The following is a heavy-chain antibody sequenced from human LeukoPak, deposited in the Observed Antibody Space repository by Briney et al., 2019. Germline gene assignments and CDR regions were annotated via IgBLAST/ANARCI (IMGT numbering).Heavy chain of an antibody. CDR3: ARDPYGRGGYGAFDI. J-gene: IGHJ3*02. CDR2: SHMDGDQK. Sequence: GGSLRLCCVASTLTISSDAMTWVRQAPGKGLEWVANSHMDGDQKEYADSVKGRFTISRDNAKNSLSLQMDNLRVEDTAVYFCARDPYGRGGYGAFDIWGRGTMVTVSS. CDR1: TLTISSDA. D-gene: IGHD2-15*01. V-gene: IGHV3-7*01.